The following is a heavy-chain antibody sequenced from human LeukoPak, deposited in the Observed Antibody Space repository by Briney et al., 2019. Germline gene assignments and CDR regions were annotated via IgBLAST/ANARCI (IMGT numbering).Heavy chain of an antibody. V-gene: IGHV3-30*03. CDR2: ISYDGSNK. J-gene: IGHJ4*02. CDR3: ARDGYYYDSSGYYFFDY. CDR1: GFTFSSYG. D-gene: IGHD3-22*01. Sequence: GRSLRLSCAASGFTFSSYGMHWVRQAPGKGLEWVAVISYDGSNKYYADSVKGRFTISRDNSKNTLYLQMNSLRAEDTAVYYCARDGYYYDSSGYYFFDYWGQGTLVTVSS.